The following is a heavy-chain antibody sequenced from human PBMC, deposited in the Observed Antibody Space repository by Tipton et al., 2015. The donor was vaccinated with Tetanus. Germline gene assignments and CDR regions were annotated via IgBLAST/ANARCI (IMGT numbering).Heavy chain of an antibody. CDR2: ISGSSSTI. V-gene: IGHV3-21*01. D-gene: IGHD2-21*02. CDR1: GFIFSNYW. J-gene: IGHJ4*02. Sequence: SLRLSCAASGFIFSNYWMHWVRQAPGKGLEWVACISGSSSTIYYTDSVKGRFTVSRDNAKNSVYLQMTSLRAEDTAVYYCARGMAEASNCGGDCYSDYWGQGTLVTVSS. CDR3: ARGMAEASNCGGDCYSDY.